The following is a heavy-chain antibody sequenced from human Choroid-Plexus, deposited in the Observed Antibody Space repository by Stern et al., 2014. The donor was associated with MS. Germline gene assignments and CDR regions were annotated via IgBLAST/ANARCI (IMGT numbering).Heavy chain of an antibody. CDR2: VSYDGSNK. CDR1: GFTFGSCA. Sequence: VHLMESGGGVVQPGRPLRLSCVASGFTFGSCAMHWVRQAQGKGLERGAGVSYDGSNKYYADSVKGRFTISRDNSQNTLYMQISSLRPEDTAVYYCAKDRQYLTYFFDHWGQGSLVTVSS. V-gene: IGHV3-30*18. D-gene: IGHD2/OR15-2a*01. J-gene: IGHJ5*02. CDR3: AKDRQYLTYFFDH.